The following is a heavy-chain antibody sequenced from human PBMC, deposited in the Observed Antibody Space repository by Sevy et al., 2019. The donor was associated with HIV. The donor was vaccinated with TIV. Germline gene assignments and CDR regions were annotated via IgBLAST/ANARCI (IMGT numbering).Heavy chain of an antibody. CDR1: GFTFGSYS. CDR3: ASSLTMVPGVIDY. CDR2: ISSSSSNI. Sequence: GGSLRLSCAASGFTFGSYSMNWVRQAPGKGLEWVSSISSSSSNIYYADSVKGRFTISRDNAKNSLYLQMNSLRAEDTAVYYCASSLTMVPGVIDYWGQGTLVTVSS. V-gene: IGHV3-21*01. J-gene: IGHJ4*02. D-gene: IGHD3-10*01.